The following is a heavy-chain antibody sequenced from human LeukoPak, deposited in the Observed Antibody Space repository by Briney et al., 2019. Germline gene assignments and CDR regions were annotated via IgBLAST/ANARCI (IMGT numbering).Heavy chain of an antibody. Sequence: SETLSLTCAVYGGSFGGYYWSWIRQPPGKGLEWIGEINHSGSTNYNPSLKSRVTISVDTSKNQFSLKLSPVTAADTAVYYCARAQGYCSSTSCYGFGWFDPWGQGTLVTVSS. CDR3: ARAQGYCSSTSCYGFGWFDP. CDR2: INHSGST. D-gene: IGHD2-2*01. CDR1: GGSFGGYY. V-gene: IGHV4-34*01. J-gene: IGHJ5*02.